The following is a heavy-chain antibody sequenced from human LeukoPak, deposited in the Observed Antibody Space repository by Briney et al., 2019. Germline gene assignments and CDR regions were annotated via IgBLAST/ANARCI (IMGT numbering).Heavy chain of an antibody. V-gene: IGHV4-61*05. D-gene: IGHD3-10*01. J-gene: IGHJ5*02. CDR3: ARLSVEYYGSGSNWFDP. CDR1: GGSISSSSYY. CDR2: IYYSGST. Sequence: PSETLSLTCTVSGGSISSSSYYWGWIRQPPGKGLEWIGYIYYSGSTNYNPSLKSRVTISVDTSKNQFSLKLSSVTAADTAVYYCARLSVEYYGSGSNWFDPWGQGTLVTVSS.